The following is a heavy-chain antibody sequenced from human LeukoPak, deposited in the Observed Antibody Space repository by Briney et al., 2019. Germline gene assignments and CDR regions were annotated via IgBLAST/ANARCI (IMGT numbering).Heavy chain of an antibody. CDR1: GFTFSSYS. CDR3: ARDTHGDFSFDY. V-gene: IGHV3-48*02. CDR2: IDTSSSTI. Sequence: PGGSLRLSCAASGFTFSSYSMNWVRQAPGKGLEWLSYIDTSSSTIYYADSVTGRFTISRDNAKNSLYLQMNSLRDEDTAVYYCARDTHGDFSFDYWGQGTLVTVSP. J-gene: IGHJ4*02.